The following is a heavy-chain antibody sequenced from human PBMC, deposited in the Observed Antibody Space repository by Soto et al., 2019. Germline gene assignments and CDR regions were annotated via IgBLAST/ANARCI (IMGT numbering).Heavy chain of an antibody. V-gene: IGHV4-61*01. CDR3: ARGPPFGY. CDR1: GGSVSSGSYY. J-gene: IGHJ4*02. CDR2: IYYSGST. Sequence: PSETLSLTCTVSGGSVSSGSYYWSWIRQPPGKGLEWIGYIYYSGSTNYNPSLKSRVTISVDRSKNQFSLKLSSVTAADTAVYYCARGPPFGYWGQGTLVTVSS. D-gene: IGHD3-10*01.